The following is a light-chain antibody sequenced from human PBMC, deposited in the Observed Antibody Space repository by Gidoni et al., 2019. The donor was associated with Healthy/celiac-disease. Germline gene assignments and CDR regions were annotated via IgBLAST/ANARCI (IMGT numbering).Light chain of an antibody. CDR2: AAS. J-gene: IGKJ3*01. V-gene: IGKV1-9*01. CDR3: QQLNSYPFT. CDR1: QGISSY. Sequence: DIQLTQSPSFLSASVGDRVTITCRASQGISSYLAWYQQKPGKAPKLLIYAASTLQSGVPSRFSGSGSGTEFTLTIRSLQPEDFATYYCQQLNSYPFTFGPXTKVDIK.